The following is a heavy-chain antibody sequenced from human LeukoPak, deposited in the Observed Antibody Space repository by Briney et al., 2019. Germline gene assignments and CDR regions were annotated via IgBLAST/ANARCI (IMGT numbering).Heavy chain of an antibody. CDR1: GFTFSTLP. D-gene: IGHD6-19*01. CDR3: VNQISGWVY. CDR2: SSSNGGST. Sequence: GGSLRLSCSASGFTFSTLPMHWVRQAQVKGLEYVSGSSSNGGSTYYADSAKGRFIISRDNSKNTLYLQMSSLRPEDTAVYYCVNQISGWVYWGQGTLVTVSS. V-gene: IGHV3-64D*06. J-gene: IGHJ4*02.